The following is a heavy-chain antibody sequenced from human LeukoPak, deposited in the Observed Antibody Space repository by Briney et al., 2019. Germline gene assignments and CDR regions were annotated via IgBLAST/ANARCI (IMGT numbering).Heavy chain of an antibody. D-gene: IGHD2-2*01. J-gene: IGHJ6*02. CDR3: ARVTYQLLVGSYGMNV. Sequence: GGSLRLSCAASGFPFSDYHMNWVRQAPEKGLEWVSFISSRGSTINYADSVKGRFTISRDNAQNSLYLQMNSLRAEDTAVYYCARVTYQLLVGSYGMNVWGQGTTVTVSS. V-gene: IGHV3-48*01. CDR1: GFPFSDYH. CDR2: ISSRGSTI.